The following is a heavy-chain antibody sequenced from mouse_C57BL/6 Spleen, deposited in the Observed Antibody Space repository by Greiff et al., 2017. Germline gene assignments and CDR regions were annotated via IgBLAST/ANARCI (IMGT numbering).Heavy chain of an antibody. V-gene: IGHV3-6*01. J-gene: IGHJ2*01. CDR3: ARDYYGYDGVDY. D-gene: IGHD2-2*01. CDR1: GYSITSGYY. CDR2: ISYDGSN. Sequence: DVQLQESGPGLVKPSQSLSLTCSVTGYSITSGYYWNWIRQFPGNKLEWMGYISYDGSNNSNPSLKNRISITRDTSKNQFFLKLNSVTTEDTATYYCARDYYGYDGVDYWGQGTTLTVSS.